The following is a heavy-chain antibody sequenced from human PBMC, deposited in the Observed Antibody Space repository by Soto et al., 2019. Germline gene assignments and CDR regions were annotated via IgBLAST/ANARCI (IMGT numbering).Heavy chain of an antibody. V-gene: IGHV3-23*01. CDR3: AKDSHLYDSNNWFYI. CDR1: GFAFDHYD. Sequence: VGCRRRYCAAAGFAFDHYDINWFRQAPGKGLEWISSISGSGGSTYYADSMKGRFTISRDNSQTTLFLQMNSLRAEDTAVYFCAKDSHLYDSNNWFYIWGQGTLVTVSS. CDR2: ISGSGGST. D-gene: IGHD3-9*01. J-gene: IGHJ5*02.